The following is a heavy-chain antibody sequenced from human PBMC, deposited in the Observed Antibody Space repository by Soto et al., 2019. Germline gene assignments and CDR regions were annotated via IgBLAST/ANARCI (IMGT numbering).Heavy chain of an antibody. J-gene: IGHJ4*01. V-gene: IGHV4-30-4*02. D-gene: IGHD5-18*01. Sequence: PSETLSLTCTVSGGSISSGDYYWSWIRQPPGKGLEWIGYIFYSGSTYYNPSLKSRVTISIDTSRNQFALKLRSVTAADTATYYCARLKRGYSYGSIIDFWGRGTLVTVSS. CDR3: ARLKRGYSYGSIIDF. CDR2: IFYSGST. CDR1: GGSISSGDYY.